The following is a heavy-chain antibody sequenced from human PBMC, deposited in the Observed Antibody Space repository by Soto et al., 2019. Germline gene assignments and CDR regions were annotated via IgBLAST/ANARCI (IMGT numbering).Heavy chain of an antibody. Sequence: PGGSLRLSCAASGFTFSSYAMKWVRQAPGKGLEWVAVIPFDGSNKYYADSVKGRFTISRDNSKNTLYLQMNSLRAEDTAVYFCARGPSSLTRFDYWGQGTLVTVSS. D-gene: IGHD2-2*01. CDR1: GFTFSSYA. V-gene: IGHV3-30-3*01. CDR2: IPFDGSNK. J-gene: IGHJ4*02. CDR3: ARGPSSLTRFDY.